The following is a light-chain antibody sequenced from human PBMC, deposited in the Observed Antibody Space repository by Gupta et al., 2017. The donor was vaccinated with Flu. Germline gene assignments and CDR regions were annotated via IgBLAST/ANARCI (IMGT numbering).Light chain of an antibody. V-gene: IGKV2-30*01. Sequence: DVVMTQSPLSLPVTLGQPASISCRSSQSLVYKNGITYLNWFQQRPGQSPRRLIYEVSNRDSGVPDRFSGSGSGTDFTLKISRGEAEDVGVYYGRRGTHPWTFGQGTRLEI. CDR2: EVS. CDR1: QSLVYKNGITY. J-gene: IGKJ2*02. CDR3: RRGTHPWT.